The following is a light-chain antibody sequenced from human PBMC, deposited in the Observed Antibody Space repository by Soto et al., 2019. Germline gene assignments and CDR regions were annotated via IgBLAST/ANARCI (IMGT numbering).Light chain of an antibody. CDR2: AAS. CDR3: QQYNNWPPGT. CDR1: QGISSY. Sequence: DIQMTQSPSTLSGSVGDRVTITCRASQGISSYLAWYQQKPGKAPKLLIYAASTLQSGVPSRFSGSGSGTEFTLTISSLQSEDFAVYYCQQYNNWPPGTFGQGTKVDIK. J-gene: IGKJ1*01. V-gene: IGKV1-9*01.